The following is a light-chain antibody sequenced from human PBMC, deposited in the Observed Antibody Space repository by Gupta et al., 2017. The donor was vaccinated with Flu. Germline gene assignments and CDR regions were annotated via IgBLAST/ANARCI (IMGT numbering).Light chain of an antibody. CDR3: QHYHTNSRGT. J-gene: IGKJ2*01. Sequence: DIQMTQSPSTVSASVGDRVTITCRASQTISSLLAWYQQKPGKAPNLLIYKASSLRSGVPSRFSGSGSGTEFTLTISSLQPDDVAICYCQHYHTNSRGTFGQGTKLEIK. CDR2: KAS. V-gene: IGKV1-5*03. CDR1: QTISSL.